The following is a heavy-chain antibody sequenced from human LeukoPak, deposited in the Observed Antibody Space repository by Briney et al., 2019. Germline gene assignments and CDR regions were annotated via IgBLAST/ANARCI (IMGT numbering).Heavy chain of an antibody. D-gene: IGHD2-2*01. J-gene: IGHJ3*02. CDR2: ISSSSSYI. Sequence: GGSLRLSCAASGFTFSSYSMNWVRQAPGKGLEWVSSISSSSSYIYYADSVKGRFTISRDNAKNSLYLQMNSLRAEDTAVYYCARDGAKVPGYCSSTSCYRVDAFDIWGQGTMVTVSS. CDR1: GFTFSSYS. CDR3: ARDGAKVPGYCSSTSCYRVDAFDI. V-gene: IGHV3-21*01.